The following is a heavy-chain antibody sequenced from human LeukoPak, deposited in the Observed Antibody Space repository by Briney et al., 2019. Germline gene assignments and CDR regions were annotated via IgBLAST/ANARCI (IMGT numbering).Heavy chain of an antibody. CDR2: IYYSGST. J-gene: IGHJ4*02. CDR1: GGSISRSSYY. V-gene: IGHV4-39*01. D-gene: IGHD3-22*01. CDR3: ARHSDSSGYYFDY. Sequence: SETLSLTCTVSGGSISRSSYYWGWIRQPPGKGLEWIGSIYYSGSTYYNPSLKSRVTISVDTSKNQFSLKLSSVTAADTAVYYCARHSDSSGYYFDYWGQGTLVTVSS.